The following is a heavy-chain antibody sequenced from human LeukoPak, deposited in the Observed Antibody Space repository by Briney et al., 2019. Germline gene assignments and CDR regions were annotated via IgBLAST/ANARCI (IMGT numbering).Heavy chain of an antibody. CDR2: ISTSNNSI. Sequence: PGGSLRLSCVVSGFTFSSYNMKWVRQAPGKGLECVSSISTSNNSIYYADSETGRFTISRDNTNTSLYLQMNSLRAEDTAVYYCARDLGYSSSWYLDYWGQGTLVTVSS. J-gene: IGHJ4*02. CDR3: ARDLGYSSSWYLDY. D-gene: IGHD6-13*01. CDR1: GFTFSSYN. V-gene: IGHV3-21*01.